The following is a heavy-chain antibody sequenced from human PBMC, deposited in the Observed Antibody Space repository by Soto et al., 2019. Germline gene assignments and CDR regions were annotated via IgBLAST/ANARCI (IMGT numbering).Heavy chain of an antibody. V-gene: IGHV4-61*01. CDR1: GGSVSSCSYF. CDR3: ARQRVAPAQYYFDY. J-gene: IGHJ4*02. CDR2: ITDIGST. Sequence: SSETLSLTCAVSGGSVSSCSYFWTWIRHPPGKGLEWIGYITDIGSTNYNPSLKSRVTISSDTTKNHSSLNLRSVTAADTAVYYCARQRVAPAQYYFDYWGQGIPVTVSS. D-gene: IGHD2-2*01.